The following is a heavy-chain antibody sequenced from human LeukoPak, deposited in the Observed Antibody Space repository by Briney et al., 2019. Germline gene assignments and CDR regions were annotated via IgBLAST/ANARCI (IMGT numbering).Heavy chain of an antibody. V-gene: IGHV3-33*06. D-gene: IGHD1-26*01. CDR1: GFTFSSYG. J-gene: IGHJ4*02. CDR3: AKIGGGSYYPDYFDY. CDR2: IWYDGSNK. Sequence: GGSLRLSCAASGFTFSSYGMHWVRQAPVKGLEWVAVIWYDGSNKYYADSVKGRFTISRDNSKNTLYLQMNSLRAEDTAVYYCAKIGGGSYYPDYFDYWGQGTLVTVSS.